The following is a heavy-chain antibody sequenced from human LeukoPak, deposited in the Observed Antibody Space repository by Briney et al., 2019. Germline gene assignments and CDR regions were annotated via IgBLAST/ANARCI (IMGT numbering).Heavy chain of an antibody. Sequence: GGSLRLSCATSGFTVSSNYMSWVRQAPGKGLEWVSVIYSGGSTYYADSVKGRFTISRDNAKNSLYLQMNSLRAEDTAVYYCARNTQGSYYYGMDVWGQGTTVTVSS. J-gene: IGHJ6*02. D-gene: IGHD3-10*01. V-gene: IGHV3-53*01. CDR3: ARNTQGSYYYGMDV. CDR1: GFTVSSNY. CDR2: IYSGGST.